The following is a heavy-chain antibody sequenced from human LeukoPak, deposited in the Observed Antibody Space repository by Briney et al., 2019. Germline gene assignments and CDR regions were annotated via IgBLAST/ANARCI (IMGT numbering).Heavy chain of an antibody. J-gene: IGHJ5*02. CDR3: ATGHGAHWFDP. CDR2: FDPEDGET. V-gene: IGHV1-24*01. D-gene: IGHD3-16*01. Sequence: ASVKVSCKVSGYTLTELSMHWVRQAPGKGLEWMGGFDPEDGETIYAQEFQGRVTMTEDTSTDTAYMELSSLRSEDTAVYYCATGHGAHWFDPWDQGTLVTVSS. CDR1: GYTLTELS.